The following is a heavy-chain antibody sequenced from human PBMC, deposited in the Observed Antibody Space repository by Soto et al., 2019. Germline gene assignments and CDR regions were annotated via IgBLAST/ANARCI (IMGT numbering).Heavy chain of an antibody. CDR2: IYYSGST. Sequence: SETLSLTCTVSGGSISSYYWSRIRQPPGKGLEWIGYIYYSGSTSYNPSLKSGVTISVDTAKNQFPLKLSSVTAADTAVYYCARTLGFVSWFDPWGQGTLVTVSS. CDR3: ARTLGFVSWFDP. J-gene: IGHJ5*02. D-gene: IGHD3-16*01. V-gene: IGHV4-59*08. CDR1: GGSISSYY.